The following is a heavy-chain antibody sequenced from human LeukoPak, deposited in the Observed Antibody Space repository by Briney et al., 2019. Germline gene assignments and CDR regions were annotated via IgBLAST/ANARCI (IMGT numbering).Heavy chain of an antibody. D-gene: IGHD3-10*01. CDR2: ISSSSSYI. J-gene: IGHJ3*02. Sequence: GGSLGLSCAASGFTFSSYSMNWVRQAPGKGLEWVSSISSSSSYIYYADSVKGRFTISRDNAKNSLYLQMNSLRAEGTAVYYCARDGITMVRGVPDAFDIWGQGTMVTVSS. V-gene: IGHV3-21*01. CDR1: GFTFSSYS. CDR3: ARDGITMVRGVPDAFDI.